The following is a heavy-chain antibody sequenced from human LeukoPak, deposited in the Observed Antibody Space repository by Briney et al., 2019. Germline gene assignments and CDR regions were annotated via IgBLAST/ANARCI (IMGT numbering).Heavy chain of an antibody. Sequence: PGRSLRLSRAASGFTFSSHGMHWVRQPPGKALEWVSFIWYDGSNKYYADSVKGRFTISRDNSKNTLYLQMNSLRAEDTAVYYCARVLVVSGWTNIDYWGQGTLVTVSS. D-gene: IGHD6-19*01. CDR1: GFTFSSHG. CDR3: ARVLVVSGWTNIDY. V-gene: IGHV3-33*01. J-gene: IGHJ4*02. CDR2: IWYDGSNK.